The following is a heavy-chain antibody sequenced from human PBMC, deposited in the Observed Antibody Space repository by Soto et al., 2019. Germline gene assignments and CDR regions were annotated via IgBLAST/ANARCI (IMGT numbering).Heavy chain of an antibody. J-gene: IGHJ4*02. Sequence: GGSLRLSCAASGFTFSSYWMSWVRQAPGKGLEWVANIRQYGSEKYYVDSVKGRFTISRDNAKNSLYLQMNSLRAEDTAVYYCARGPFYSSGWYFDYWGQGTLVTVSS. CDR3: ARGPFYSSGWYFDY. D-gene: IGHD6-19*01. CDR2: IRQYGSEK. CDR1: GFTFSSYW. V-gene: IGHV3-7*04.